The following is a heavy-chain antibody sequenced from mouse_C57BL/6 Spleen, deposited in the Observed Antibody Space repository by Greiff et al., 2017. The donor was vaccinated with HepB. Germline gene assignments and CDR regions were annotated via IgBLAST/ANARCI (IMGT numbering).Heavy chain of an antibody. V-gene: IGHV1-69*01. Sequence: VQLQQPGAELVMPGASVKLSCKASGYTFTSYWMHWVKQRPGQGLEWIGGIDPSDSYTNYNQKFKGKSTLTVDKSSSTAYMQLSSLTSEDSAVYYCAREHGSSLDYWGQGTTLTVSS. CDR2: IDPSDSYT. D-gene: IGHD1-1*01. CDR3: AREHGSSLDY. J-gene: IGHJ2*01. CDR1: GYTFTSYW.